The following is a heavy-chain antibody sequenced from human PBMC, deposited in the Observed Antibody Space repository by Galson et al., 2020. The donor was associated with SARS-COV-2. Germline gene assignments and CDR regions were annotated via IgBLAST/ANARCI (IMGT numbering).Heavy chain of an antibody. J-gene: IGHJ5*02. CDR2: IWSDGSHK. CDR3: ARDYYGSGSYDNWFDP. D-gene: IGHD3-10*01. V-gene: IGHV3-33*01. CDR1: GFSFSTYA. Sequence: GESLKIYCAASGFSFSTYAMHWVRQAPGKGLEWVAVIWSDGSHKSYADSVKGRFIISRDNSKNTLYLQMISLRAEDTAVYYCARDYYGSGSYDNWFDPWGQGTLVTVSS.